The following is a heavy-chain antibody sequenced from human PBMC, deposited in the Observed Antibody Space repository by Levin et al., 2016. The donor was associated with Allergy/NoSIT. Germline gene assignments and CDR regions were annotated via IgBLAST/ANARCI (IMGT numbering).Heavy chain of an antibody. CDR1: GDSITSSDYY. CDR2: ISYTGYT. D-gene: IGHD1-1*01. J-gene: IGHJ6*02. V-gene: IGHV4-39*01. CDR3: TGREGLRYYDMDV. Sequence: SETLSLTCTVAGDSITSSDYYWGWLRQPPGKGLEWVGTISYTGYTYYNVSLKSRVTLSIDTSKNQFSLEMKSVTASDTAVYYCTGREGLRYYDMDVWGQGTTVTVSS.